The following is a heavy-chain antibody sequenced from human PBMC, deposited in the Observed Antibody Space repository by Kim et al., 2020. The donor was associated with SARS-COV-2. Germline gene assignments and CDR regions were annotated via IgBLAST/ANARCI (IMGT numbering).Heavy chain of an antibody. Sequence: ASVKVSFKASGYTFTAYYIHWVRQAPGQGPEWMGWVNPNSGDTNYAQKFQGRVTMTRDTSISAAYMELRSLRSDDTAVYYCAGGKEDPSWGQGTPVTVSS. V-gene: IGHV1-2*02. CDR3: AGGKEDPS. J-gene: IGHJ5*02. CDR2: VNPNSGDT. CDR1: GYTFTAYY. D-gene: IGHD3-16*01.